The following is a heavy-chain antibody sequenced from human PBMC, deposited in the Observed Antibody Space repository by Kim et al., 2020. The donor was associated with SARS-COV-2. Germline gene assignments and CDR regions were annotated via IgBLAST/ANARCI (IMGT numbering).Heavy chain of an antibody. J-gene: IGHJ6*02. CDR3: ARAPGGCSGGSCDSYYYYYYGMDV. V-gene: IGHV7-4-1*02. CDR2: INTNTGNP. CDR1: GYTFTSYA. Sequence: ASVKVSCKASGYTFTSYAMNWVRQAPGQGLEWMGWINTNTGNPTYAQGFTGRFVFPLDTSVSTAYLQISSLKAEDTAVYYCARAPGGCSGGSCDSYYYYYYGMDVWGQGTTVTVSS. D-gene: IGHD2-15*01.